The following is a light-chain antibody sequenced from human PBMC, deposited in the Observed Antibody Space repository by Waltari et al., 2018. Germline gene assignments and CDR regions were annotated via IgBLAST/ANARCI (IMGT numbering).Light chain of an antibody. J-gene: IGKJ4*01. CDR1: QSVKNN. V-gene: IGKV3-15*01. CDR2: AGS. Sequence: EIVMTQSPATLSVSPGERATLSCRASQSVKNNLAWYQQKPGQAPSLLIYAGSTRATGVLARCSGSGSATAYTRISSSLHAEDVAVDYCQQDDRWPPLTFGGGTKVEIK. CDR3: QQDDRWPPLT.